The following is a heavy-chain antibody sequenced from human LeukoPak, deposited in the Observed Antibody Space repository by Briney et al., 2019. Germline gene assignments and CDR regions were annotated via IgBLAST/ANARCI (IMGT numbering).Heavy chain of an antibody. J-gene: IGHJ4*01. CDR1: GGSISSYS. D-gene: IGHD5-18*01. CDR3: ARGPGGYTYGYYFDI. V-gene: IGHV4-59*01. Sequence: PSETLSDTCAVSGGSISSYSGSWIRQPPGKRLEWIGFFYYSGSTNYNPSLKSRVTISVDTSKNHFSLKLSSVTAADTAVYYCARGPGGYTYGYYFDIWGQGTMVTVSS. CDR2: FYYSGST.